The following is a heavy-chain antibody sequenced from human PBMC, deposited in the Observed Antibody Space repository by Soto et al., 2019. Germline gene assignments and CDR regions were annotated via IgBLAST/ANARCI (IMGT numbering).Heavy chain of an antibody. J-gene: IGHJ4*02. Sequence: SETLSLTCAVYGGSFCGYYWSWIRQPPGKGLEWIGEINHSGSTNYNPSLKSRVTISVDTSKNQFSLKLSSVTAADTAVYYCARESDIVVWGQGTLVTVSS. V-gene: IGHV4-34*01. D-gene: IGHD2-15*01. CDR2: INHSGST. CDR1: GGSFCGYY. CDR3: ARESDIVV.